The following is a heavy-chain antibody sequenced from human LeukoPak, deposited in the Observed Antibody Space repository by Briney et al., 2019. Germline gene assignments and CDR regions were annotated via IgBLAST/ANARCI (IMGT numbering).Heavy chain of an antibody. CDR3: ARDLSGVTGYTYGRGIDY. D-gene: IGHD5-18*01. Sequence: PGGSLRLSCAAPGFTFSSYWMRWVRQAPGKGVEGVANIKKDGSEKYYVDSVKGRFTISRDNAKTSLYLQMNRLRAEDTAVYYCARDLSGVTGYTYGRGIDYWGQGTLVTVSS. J-gene: IGHJ4*02. CDR2: IKKDGSEK. V-gene: IGHV3-7*01. CDR1: GFTFSSYW.